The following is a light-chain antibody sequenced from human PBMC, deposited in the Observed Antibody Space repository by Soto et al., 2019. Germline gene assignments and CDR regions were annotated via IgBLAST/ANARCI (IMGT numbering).Light chain of an antibody. CDR2: DDS. V-gene: IGLV3-21*02. CDR1: NIGSES. Sequence: SYELTQPPSVSVAPGQTARITCGGNNIGSESVHWYQQKPGQAPVVVVYDDSDRPSGIPERFSGSNSGNTATLTISRVEGGDEADYYCQVWHSRGDHSVFGGGTKLTVL. J-gene: IGLJ3*02. CDR3: QVWHSRGDHSV.